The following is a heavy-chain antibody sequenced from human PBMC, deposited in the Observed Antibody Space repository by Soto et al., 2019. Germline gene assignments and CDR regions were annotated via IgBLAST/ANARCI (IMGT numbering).Heavy chain of an antibody. J-gene: IGHJ4*02. V-gene: IGHV3-23*01. Sequence: PGGSLRLSCAASGFTFRNYAMIWVRQAPGKGLECVSAISYGGGTTYYADSVKGRFTISRDNSKNTLYLQMNSLRAEDTAVYYCAKNPGYYYDSTGYHFDYWGQATLVTAPQ. D-gene: IGHD3-22*01. CDR3: AKNPGYYYDSTGYHFDY. CDR2: ISYGGGTT. CDR1: GFTFRNYA.